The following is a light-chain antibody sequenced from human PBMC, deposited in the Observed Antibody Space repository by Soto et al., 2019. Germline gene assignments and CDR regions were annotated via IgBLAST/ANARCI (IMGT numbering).Light chain of an antibody. CDR2: NDN. J-gene: IGLJ1*01. CDR3: ATWDDSLNGFV. CDR1: SSNIGSNP. Sequence: QSVMTQPPSASGPPGQRVTISCSGSSSNIGSNPVNWYQQLPGTAPKLLIYNDNQRPSGVPDRFSGSKFGTSASLAISGLHSENEADYYCATWDDSLNGFVFGTGTKLTVL. V-gene: IGLV1-44*01.